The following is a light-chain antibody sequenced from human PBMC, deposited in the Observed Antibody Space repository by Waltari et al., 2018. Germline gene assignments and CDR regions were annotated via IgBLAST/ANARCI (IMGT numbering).Light chain of an antibody. CDR2: DVT. CDR1: NSDVGSLGL. CDR3: CSDANYVTF. Sequence: QSALIQPASLSGSPGQSITLSCTGINSDVGSLGLVSWYQQHPGKAPKLMIYDVTKGASGVSDRFSGSRSGDTASLTISTLQAEDEAEYYCCSDANYVTFFGGGTKLTVL. V-gene: IGLV2-23*02. J-gene: IGLJ2*01.